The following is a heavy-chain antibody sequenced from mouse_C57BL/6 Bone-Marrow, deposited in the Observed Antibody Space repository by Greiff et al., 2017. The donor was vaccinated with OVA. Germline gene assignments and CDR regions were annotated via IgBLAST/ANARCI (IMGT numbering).Heavy chain of an antibody. D-gene: IGHD2-1*01. CDR2: INPSSGYT. J-gene: IGHJ2*01. V-gene: IGHV1-7*01. Sequence: QVQLQQSGADLAKPGASVKLSCKASGYTFTSYWMHWVKQRPGQGLEWIGIINPSSGYTKYNEKFKGKATLTADKSSSTAYMQLSSQTYEDSAVDCCARGGNGDYWGQGTTLTVSS. CDR1: GYTFTSYW. CDR3: ARGGNGDY.